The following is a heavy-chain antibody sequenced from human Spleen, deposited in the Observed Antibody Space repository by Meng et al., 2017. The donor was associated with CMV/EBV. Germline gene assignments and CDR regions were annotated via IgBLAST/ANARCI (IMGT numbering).Heavy chain of an antibody. J-gene: IGHJ6*02. CDR1: GGSVSSGSFY. Sequence: SETLSLTCTVSGGSVSSGSFYWSWIRQPPGKGLEWIGSIYYSGSTYYNPSLKSRVTISVDTSKNQFSLKLSSVTAADTAVYYCAREVTAMVGDYYDSSGWTYYYYGMDVWGQGTTVTVSS. CDR3: AREVTAMVGDYYDSSGWTYYYYGMDV. CDR2: IYYSGST. V-gene: IGHV4-39*07. D-gene: IGHD3-22*01.